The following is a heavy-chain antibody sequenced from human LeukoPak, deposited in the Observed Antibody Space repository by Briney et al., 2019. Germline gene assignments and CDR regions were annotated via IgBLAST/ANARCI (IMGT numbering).Heavy chain of an antibody. V-gene: IGHV1-3*01. CDR2: INAGNGNT. Sequence: GASVKVSCKASGYIFTSYVMHWVRQAPGQRLEWMGWINAGNGNTKSSQKFQGRVTIIRDTSASTAYMEVSSLRSEDTSVYYCARGVGWVKSYYYGMDVWGQGTTVTVSS. J-gene: IGHJ6*02. CDR3: ARGVGWVKSYYYGMDV. D-gene: IGHD3-16*01. CDR1: GYIFTSYV.